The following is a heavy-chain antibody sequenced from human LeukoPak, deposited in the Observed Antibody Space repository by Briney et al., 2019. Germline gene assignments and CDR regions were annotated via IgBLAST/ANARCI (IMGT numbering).Heavy chain of an antibody. CDR3: ARGRDRSKAGDL. CDR1: GYSIINDHY. J-gene: IGHJ5*02. D-gene: IGHD5-24*01. V-gene: IGHV4-38-2*01. Sequence: SETLSLTCGVSGYSIINDHYWGWVRQPPGKGLEWIASIFHSGSTYHNPSLKSRVTISVDTSKTQFSLRLTSVTAADTAFYYCARGRDRSKAGDLWGQGSLVTVSS. CDR2: IFHSGST.